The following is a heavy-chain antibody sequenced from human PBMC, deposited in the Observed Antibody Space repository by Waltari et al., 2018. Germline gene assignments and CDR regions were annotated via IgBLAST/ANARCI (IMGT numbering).Heavy chain of an antibody. CDR3: AKGEYDFWSGPLSIPGSYYMDV. CDR1: GFTFSSYS. J-gene: IGHJ6*03. V-gene: IGHV3-23*03. Sequence: EVQLVESGGGLVQPGGSLRLSCAASGFTFSSYSMNWVRQAPGKGLEWVSVIYSGGSTYYADSVKGRFTISRDNSKNTLYLEMNSLRAEDTAVYYCAKGEYDFWSGPLSIPGSYYMDVWGKGTTVTVSS. D-gene: IGHD3-3*01. CDR2: IYSGGST.